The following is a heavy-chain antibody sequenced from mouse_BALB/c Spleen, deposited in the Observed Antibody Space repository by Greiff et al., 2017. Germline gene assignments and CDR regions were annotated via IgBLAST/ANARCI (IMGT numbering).Heavy chain of an antibody. D-gene: IGHD4-1*01. V-gene: IGHV1S81*02. CDR2: INPSNGRT. J-gene: IGHJ2*01. CDR1: GYTFTSYW. CDR3: ARRWDYFDY. Sequence: QVQLKQSGAELVKPGASVKLSCKASGYTFTSYWMHWVKQRPGQGLEWIGEINPSNGRTNYNEKFKSKATLTVDKSSSTAYMQLSSLTSEDSAVYYCARRWDYFDYWGQGTTLTVSS.